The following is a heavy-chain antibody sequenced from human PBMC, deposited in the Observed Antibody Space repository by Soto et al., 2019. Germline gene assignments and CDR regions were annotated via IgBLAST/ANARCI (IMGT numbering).Heavy chain of an antibody. J-gene: IGHJ3*02. D-gene: IGHD3-22*01. CDR2: IIPIFGTA. CDR3: AREIRGDYYDSSGDFDI. CDR1: GGTFSSYA. Sequence: SVKVSCKASGGTFSSYAISWVRQAPGQGLEWMGGIIPIFGTANYAQKFQGRVTITADESTSTAYMELSSLRSEDTAVYYCAREIRGDYYDSSGDFDIWGQGTMVTVSS. V-gene: IGHV1-69*13.